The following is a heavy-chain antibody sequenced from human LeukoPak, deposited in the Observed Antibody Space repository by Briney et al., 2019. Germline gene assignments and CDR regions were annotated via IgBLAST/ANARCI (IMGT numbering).Heavy chain of an antibody. CDR2: ISNSGTT. CDR3: ARDVVVTSSPDAFDI. CDR1: GDSVSSGGYY. V-gene: IGHV4-31*11. Sequence: SETLSHTCAVSGDSVSSGGYYWTWIRQHPGKGLEWIGYISNSGTTSYNPSLKSRVSISADTSNNQFSLRLSSVTAADTAVYYCARDVVVTSSPDAFDIWGQGTMVSVSS. J-gene: IGHJ3*02. D-gene: IGHD2-21*02.